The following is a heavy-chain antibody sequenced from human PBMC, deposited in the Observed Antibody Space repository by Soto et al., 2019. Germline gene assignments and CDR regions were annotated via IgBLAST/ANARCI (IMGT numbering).Heavy chain of an antibody. CDR1: GGSISSSSYY. CDR2: IYYSGST. CDR3: ARHIGGRAVLYYFDY. Sequence: SETLSLTCTVSGGSISSSSYYWGWIRQPPGKGLEWIGCIYYSGSTYYNPSLKSRVTISVDTSKNQFSLKLNSVTAADTAVYYCARHIGGRAVLYYFDYWGQGTLVTVSS. J-gene: IGHJ4*02. V-gene: IGHV4-39*01. D-gene: IGHD3-16*01.